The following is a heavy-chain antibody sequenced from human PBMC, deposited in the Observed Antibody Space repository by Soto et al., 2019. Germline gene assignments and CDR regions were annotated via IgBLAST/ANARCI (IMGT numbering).Heavy chain of an antibody. CDR3: AREKLYYDILTGYLHYYGMDV. CDR2: ISSSGSTI. J-gene: IGHJ6*02. D-gene: IGHD3-9*01. Sequence: PVGSLRLSCAASGFTFSSYEMNWVRQAPGKGLEWVSYISSSGSTIYYADSVKGRFTISRDNAKNSLYLQMNSLRAEDTAVYYCAREKLYYDILTGYLHYYGMDVWGQGTTVTVSS. CDR1: GFTFSSYE. V-gene: IGHV3-48*03.